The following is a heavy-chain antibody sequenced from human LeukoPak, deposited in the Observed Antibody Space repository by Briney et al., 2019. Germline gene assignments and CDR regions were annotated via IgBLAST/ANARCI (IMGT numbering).Heavy chain of an antibody. CDR3: AREFGYSSGACDY. CDR1: GYSISSGYY. Sequence: SETLSLTCTVSGYSISSGYYWGWIRQPPGKGLEWIGSIYYSGSTYYNPSLKSRVTISVDTSKNQFSLKLSSVTAADTAVYYCAREFGYSSGACDYWGQGTLVTVSS. CDR2: IYYSGST. D-gene: IGHD6-19*01. J-gene: IGHJ4*02. V-gene: IGHV4-38-2*02.